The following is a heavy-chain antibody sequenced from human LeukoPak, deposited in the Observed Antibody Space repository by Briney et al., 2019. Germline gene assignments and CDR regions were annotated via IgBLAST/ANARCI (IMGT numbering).Heavy chain of an antibody. CDR2: ISGSSPSK. CDR1: GFTFSSYI. J-gene: IGHJ6*02. CDR3: AKPLHGKNCIGACYYGVDV. D-gene: IGHD6-25*01. Sequence: GGSLRLSCAASGFTFSSYIMNCVRQAPGKGLEWVSSISGSSPSKYYADSVKGRFTISRDNSKNTLYLQMNSLRAEDTAVYYCAKPLHGKNCIGACYYGVDVWGQGTTVTVSS. V-gene: IGHV3-21*01.